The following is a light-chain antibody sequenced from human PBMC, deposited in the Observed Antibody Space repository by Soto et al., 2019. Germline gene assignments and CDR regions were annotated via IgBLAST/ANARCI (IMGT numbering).Light chain of an antibody. V-gene: IGKV3-15*01. CDR2: GAS. CDR1: QSVSSK. Sequence: EILMTQSPATLSVSPGERATLSCWASQSVSSKLAWYQQKPGQAPRLLIYGASTRATGIPARFSGSGSGTEFTLTISSLKSEDFAVYYCQQYNNWHTITFGQGTRLEI. CDR3: QQYNNWHTIT. J-gene: IGKJ5*01.